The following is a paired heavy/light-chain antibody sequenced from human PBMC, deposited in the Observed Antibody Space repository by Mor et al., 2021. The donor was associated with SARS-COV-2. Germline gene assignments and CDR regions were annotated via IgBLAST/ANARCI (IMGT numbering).Heavy chain of an antibody. CDR1: GFTFGDYG. V-gene: IGHV3-49*05. Sequence: EVQLVESGGGLVKPGRSLRISCTASGFTFGDYGMSWFRQAPGKGLEWVGVIRRKAYGGTTEYAASVKGRFTISRDDSKSIAYLQMNSLKTEDTAVYYCSRSGYDKLLAELKWFDLWGQGTLVTVSS. D-gene: IGHD5-12*01. J-gene: IGHJ5*02. CDR3: SRSGYDKLLAELKWFDL. CDR2: IRRKAYGGTT.
Light chain of an antibody. CDR1: QSLLHSNGYNY. CDR2: LGS. J-gene: IGKJ1*01. V-gene: IGKV2-28*01. CDR3: MQALQTPT. Sequence: DIVMTQSPLSLPVTPGEPASISCRSSQSLLHSNGYNYLNWYLQKSGQSPLLLIYLGSNRASGVPDRFSGSGSGTDFTLKISRVEAEDVGVYYCMQALQTPTFGQGTKVEV.